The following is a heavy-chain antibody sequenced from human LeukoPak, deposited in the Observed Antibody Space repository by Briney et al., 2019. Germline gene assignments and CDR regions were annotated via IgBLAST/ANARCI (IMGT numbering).Heavy chain of an antibody. V-gene: IGHV4-59*08. CDR1: GGSTSSDY. CDR3: ARLKLGAYFDL. J-gene: IGHJ2*01. Sequence: SETLSLTCTVSGGSTSSDYWSWIRQAPGKGLEWVGYVYNSGNTGKNPSLKSRVTILLDTSKNQCSLKLTSVSAADTAVYYCARLKLGAYFDLWGRGTLVTVSS. CDR2: VYNSGNT. D-gene: IGHD3-16*01.